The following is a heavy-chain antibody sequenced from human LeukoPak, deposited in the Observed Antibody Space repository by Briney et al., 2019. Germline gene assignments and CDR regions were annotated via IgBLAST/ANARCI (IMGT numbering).Heavy chain of an antibody. J-gene: IGHJ4*02. CDR3: AKAAMVGATTDFDY. Sequence: GRSLRLSCAASGFTFDDYAMHWVRQAPGKGLEWVSLISWDGGSTYYADSVKGRFTISRDNSKNSLYLQMNSLGTEDTALYYCAKAAMVGATTDFDYWGQGTLVTVSS. CDR2: ISWDGGST. D-gene: IGHD1-26*01. CDR1: GFTFDDYA. V-gene: IGHV3-43*01.